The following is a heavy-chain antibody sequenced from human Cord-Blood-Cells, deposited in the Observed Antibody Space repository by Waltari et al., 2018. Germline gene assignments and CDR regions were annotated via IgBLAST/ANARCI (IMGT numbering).Heavy chain of an antibody. J-gene: IGHJ3*02. CDR3: ARDHEELQAFDI. CDR1: GFTFSSYS. V-gene: IGHV3-48*01. CDR2: ISSSSSTI. Sequence: EVQLVESGGGLVQPGGSLRLSCAASGFTFSSYSMNWVRQAPGKGLEWVSYISSSSSTIYYADSVKGRFTISRDNAKNSLYLEMNSLRAEDTAVYYCARDHEELQAFDIWGQGTMVTVSS. D-gene: IGHD1-7*01.